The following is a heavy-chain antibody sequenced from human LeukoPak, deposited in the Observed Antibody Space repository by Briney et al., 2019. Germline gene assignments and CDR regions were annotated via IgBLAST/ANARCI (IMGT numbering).Heavy chain of an antibody. V-gene: IGHV4-39*01. CDR1: GGSISSSSYY. CDR2: IYYSGST. J-gene: IGHJ5*02. Sequence: PSETLSFTCTVSGGSISSSSYYWGWIRQPPGKGLEWIGSIYYSGSTYYNPSLKSRVTISVDTSKNQFSLKLSSVTAADTAVYYCARRMIVVVITTSGWFDPWGQGTLVTVSS. D-gene: IGHD3-22*01. CDR3: ARRMIVVVITTSGWFDP.